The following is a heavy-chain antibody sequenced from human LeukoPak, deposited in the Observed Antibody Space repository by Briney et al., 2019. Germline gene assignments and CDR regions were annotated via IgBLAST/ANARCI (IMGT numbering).Heavy chain of an antibody. Sequence: SETLSLTCTVSGGSISSHYWSWIRQPPGKGLEWIGYIYYSGSTNYNPSLKSRVTISVDTSKNRFSLKLSSVTAADTAVYYCARASEIKADAFDIWGQGTMVTVSS. CDR2: IYYSGST. CDR3: ARASEIKADAFDI. D-gene: IGHD3-10*01. CDR1: GGSISSHY. J-gene: IGHJ3*02. V-gene: IGHV4-59*11.